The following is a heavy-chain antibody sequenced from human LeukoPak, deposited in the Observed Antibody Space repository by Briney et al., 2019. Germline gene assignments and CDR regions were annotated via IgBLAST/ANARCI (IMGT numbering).Heavy chain of an antibody. D-gene: IGHD3-16*01. CDR2: ISSSSSYI. CDR3: AREKKMGGDAFDI. CDR1: GFTFSSYS. V-gene: IGHV3-21*01. Sequence: PGGSLRRSCAASGFTFSSYSMNWLRQAPGKGLEWVSSISSSSSYIYYADSVKGRFTISRDNAKNSLYLQMNSLRAEDTAAYYCAREKKMGGDAFDIWGQGTMVTVSS. J-gene: IGHJ3*02.